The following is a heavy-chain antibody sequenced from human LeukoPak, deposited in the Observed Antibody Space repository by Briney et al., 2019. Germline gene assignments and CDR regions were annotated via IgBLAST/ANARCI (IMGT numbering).Heavy chain of an antibody. CDR3: ARDYGGSSPFDY. CDR2: ITSSDSTI. Sequence: GGSLRLSCAASGFTFSSYEMHWVRQAPGKGLEWVSYITSSDSTIYYADSVKGRFTISRDNAKNSLDLQMNSLRAEDTAVYYCARDYGGSSPFDYWGQGTLVTVSS. D-gene: IGHD4-23*01. J-gene: IGHJ4*02. V-gene: IGHV3-48*03. CDR1: GFTFSSYE.